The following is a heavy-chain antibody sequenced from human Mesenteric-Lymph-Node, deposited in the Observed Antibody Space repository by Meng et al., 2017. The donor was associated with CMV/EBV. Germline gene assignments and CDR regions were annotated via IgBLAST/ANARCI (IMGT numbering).Heavy chain of an antibody. D-gene: IGHD3-22*01. CDR2: IYPGDSDT. CDR1: GYSFTSYW. V-gene: IGHV5-51*01. CDR3: ARYTYYYDSSGYLYYFDY. Sequence: GESLKISCKGSGYSFTSYWIGWVRQMPGKGLEWMGIIYPGDSDTGYSPSFQGQVTISADKSISTAYLQWSSLKASDTAMYYCARYTYYYDSSGYLYYFDYWGQGTLVTVSS. J-gene: IGHJ4*02.